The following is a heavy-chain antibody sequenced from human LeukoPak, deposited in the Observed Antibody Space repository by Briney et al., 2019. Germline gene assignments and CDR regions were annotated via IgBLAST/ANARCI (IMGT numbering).Heavy chain of an antibody. CDR2: MWYDGSNK. CDR3: SRNAFSDWYVDS. Sequence: GGSLRLSCAASGFTFRSYGMHWVRQAPGKGLEWVAVMWYDGSNKYHADSVKGRFTIPRDNSKNTLYLQMNSLRAEDTAVYYCSRNAFSDWYVDSWGQGTLVTVSS. D-gene: IGHD6-19*01. CDR1: GFTFRSYG. J-gene: IGHJ4*02. V-gene: IGHV3-33*01.